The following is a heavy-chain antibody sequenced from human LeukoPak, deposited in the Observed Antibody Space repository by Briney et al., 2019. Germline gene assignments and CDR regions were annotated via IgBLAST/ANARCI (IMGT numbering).Heavy chain of an antibody. CDR2: NNTDESST. CDR3: ARGRSYTMDV. J-gene: IGHJ6*02. D-gene: IGHD1-26*01. Sequence: PGGSLRRYGAASGFAFRSYWMHWVRQAPGKGLMWVSHNNTDESSTVYADSVKGRVTICRDNAKNTLYLQMNSLRGEDTAVYYCARGRSYTMDVWGQGTTVTVSS. V-gene: IGHV3-74*01. CDR1: GFAFRSYW.